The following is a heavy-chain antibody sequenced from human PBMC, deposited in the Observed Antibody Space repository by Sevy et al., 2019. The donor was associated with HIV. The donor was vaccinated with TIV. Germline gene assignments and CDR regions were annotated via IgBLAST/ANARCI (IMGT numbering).Heavy chain of an antibody. Sequence: GGSLRLSCAASGFTFSTYVMTWVRQAPGKGLEWVSVISFSGGDTYYTDSVKGRFTISRDNSKNTLYLQMNSLRAEDTAVYYCAKDRVSGTYYTGDFDYWGQGSLVTVSS. J-gene: IGHJ4*02. D-gene: IGHD3-10*01. CDR3: AKDRVSGTYYTGDFDY. CDR1: GFTFSTYV. V-gene: IGHV3-23*01. CDR2: ISFSGGDT.